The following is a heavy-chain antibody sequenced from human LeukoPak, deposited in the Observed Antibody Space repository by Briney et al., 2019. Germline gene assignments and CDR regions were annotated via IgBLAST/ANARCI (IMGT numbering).Heavy chain of an antibody. CDR1: GYTFTSYD. CDR2: MNPNSGNT. CDR3: ARPAAPAFGHYYDISGWALDI. V-gene: IGHV1-8*01. J-gene: IGHJ3*02. D-gene: IGHD3-22*01. Sequence: ASVKVSCKASGYTFTSYDINWVRQATGQGLEWMGWMNPNSGNTGYAQKFQGRVTMTRNTSISTAYMELSSLRSEDTAVYYCARPAAPAFGHYYDISGWALDIWGQGTMVTVSS.